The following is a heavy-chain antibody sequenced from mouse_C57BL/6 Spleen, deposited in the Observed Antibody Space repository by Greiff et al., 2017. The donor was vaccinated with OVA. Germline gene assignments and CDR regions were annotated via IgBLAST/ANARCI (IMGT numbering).Heavy chain of an antibody. CDR3: ARRELFYAMDY. J-gene: IGHJ4*01. Sequence: VQLQQSGPVLVKPGASVKMSCKASGYTFTDYYMNWVKQSHGKSLEWIGVINPYNGGTSYNQKFKGKATLTVDKSSSTAYMELNSLTSEDSAVYYCARRELFYAMDYWGQGTSVTVSA. CDR1: GYTFTDYY. V-gene: IGHV1-19*01. CDR2: INPYNGGT.